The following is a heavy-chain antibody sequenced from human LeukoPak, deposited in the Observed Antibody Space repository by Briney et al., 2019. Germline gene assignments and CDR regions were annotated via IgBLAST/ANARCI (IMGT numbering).Heavy chain of an antibody. D-gene: IGHD6-25*01. V-gene: IGHV3-74*01. CDR3: ARDPGSDQRDWYFDTS. CDR1: AFTFSSNW. Sequence: AGGSLRLSCAASAFTFSSNWMHWVRQAPGKGLVWLSRINSDGSDIGYADSVRGRFTISRDNAKNTVYLQMNSLRAEDSAVYYCARDPGSDQRDWYFDTSGAGDLLTVSS. CDR2: INSDGSDI. J-gene: IGHJ2*01.